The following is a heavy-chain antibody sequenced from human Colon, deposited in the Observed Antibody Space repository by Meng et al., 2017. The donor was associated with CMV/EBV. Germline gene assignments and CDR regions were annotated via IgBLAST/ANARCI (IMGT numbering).Heavy chain of an antibody. CDR1: GDSITSSTSY. CDR3: VRDKGSSWAPGSFWFDL. D-gene: IGHD6-13*01. CDR2: LYYSGST. J-gene: IGHJ5*02. Sequence: SETLSLTCTVSGDSITSSTSYWGWIRQPPGKGLEWIGSLYYSGSTYYTPSLKSRVALSTDTSKNQISLKLNSVTAADTAVYYCVRDKGSSWAPGSFWFDLWGQGTLVTVSS. V-gene: IGHV4-39*07.